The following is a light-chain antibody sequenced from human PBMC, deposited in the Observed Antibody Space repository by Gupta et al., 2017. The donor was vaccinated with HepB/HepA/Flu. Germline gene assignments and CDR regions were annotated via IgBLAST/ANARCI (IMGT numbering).Light chain of an antibody. V-gene: IGKV2-28*01. J-gene: IGKJ2*02. CDR1: QSLLKSNGYNY. CDR3: MQDFQSPRT. Sequence: DILMTKLPLSLPVPHGESASIACRSSQSLLKSNGYNYLDWYLQKPGQSPQLLIYLGSNRESGVPDRFSGSGSGADFTLKISRVEADDVGVYYCMQDFQSPRTFGQGTKLEIK. CDR2: LGS.